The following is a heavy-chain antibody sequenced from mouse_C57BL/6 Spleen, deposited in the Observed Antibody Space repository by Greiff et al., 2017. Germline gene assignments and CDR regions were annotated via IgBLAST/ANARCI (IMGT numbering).Heavy chain of an antibody. J-gene: IGHJ4*01. CDR1: GYTFTEYT. CDR2: FYPGSGST. Sequence: QVQLQESGAELVKPGASVKLSCKASGYTFTEYTIHWVKQRSGQGLEWIGWFYPGSGSTKYNEKFKDKATLTADKSSSTVYMELSRLTSEDSAVYFCARRTYYCNPCYDMDYWGQGTSVTVSS. V-gene: IGHV1-62-2*01. D-gene: IGHD2-10*01. CDR3: ARRTYYCNPCYDMDY.